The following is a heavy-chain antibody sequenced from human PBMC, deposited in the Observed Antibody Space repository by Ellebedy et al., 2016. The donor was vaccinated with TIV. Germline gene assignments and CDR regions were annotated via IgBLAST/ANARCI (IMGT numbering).Heavy chain of an antibody. V-gene: IGHV1-2*02. Sequence: ASVKVSCKASGYTFTGHYLHWVRQAPGQGLDWMGWISPNSGGTRYAQKFQGRVSLTRDTSINTAYMELSGLKSDDTAVYYCARDETELLPFDYWGQGTLVTVSS. CDR2: ISPNSGGT. CDR1: GYTFTGHY. D-gene: IGHD1-14*01. J-gene: IGHJ4*02. CDR3: ARDETELLPFDY.